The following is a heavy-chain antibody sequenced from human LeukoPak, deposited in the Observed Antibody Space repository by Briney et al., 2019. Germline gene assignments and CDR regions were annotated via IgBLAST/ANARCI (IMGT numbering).Heavy chain of an antibody. CDR2: MNPNSGNT. J-gene: IGHJ3*02. V-gene: IGHV1-8*03. Sequence: GASVKVSCKASGYTFTSYDINWVRQATGQGLEWMRGMNPNSGNTGYAQKFQGRVTITRNTSISTAYMELSSLRSEDTAVYYCARWQWSPTRPFDDAFDIWGQGTMVTVSS. CDR3: ARWQWSPTRPFDDAFDI. D-gene: IGHD6-19*01. CDR1: GYTFTSYD.